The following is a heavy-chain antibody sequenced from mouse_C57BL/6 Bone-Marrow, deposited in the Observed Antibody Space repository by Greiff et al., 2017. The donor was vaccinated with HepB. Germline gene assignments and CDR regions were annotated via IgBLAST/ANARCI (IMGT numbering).Heavy chain of an antibody. CDR3: ARDGYYGSSLFAY. CDR1: GFTFSSYA. V-gene: IGHV5-4*01. CDR2: ISDGGSYT. D-gene: IGHD1-1*01. J-gene: IGHJ3*01. Sequence: EVQLVESGGGLVKPGGSLKLSCAASGFTFSSYAMPWVRQTPEKRLEWVATISDGGSYTYYPDNVKGRFTISRDNAKNNLYLQMSQLKSEDTAMYYCARDGYYGSSLFAYWGQGTLVTVSA.